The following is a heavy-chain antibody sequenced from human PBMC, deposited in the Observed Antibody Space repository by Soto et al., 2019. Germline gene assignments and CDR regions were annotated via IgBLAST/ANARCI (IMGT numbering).Heavy chain of an antibody. D-gene: IGHD2-2*01. CDR1: GFTFSRYG. V-gene: IGHV3-21*06. CDR3: ARDPSEGRVGNWFEA. CDR2: ISSSTSYV. J-gene: IGHJ5*02. Sequence: GGSLRLSCAASGFTFSRYGMNWLRQAPGKGLEWVASISSSTSYVYYADSVKGRFSTSRDNAKNILYLEMYALRTEDTAVYYCARDPSEGRVGNWFEAGGKGTLVTVS.